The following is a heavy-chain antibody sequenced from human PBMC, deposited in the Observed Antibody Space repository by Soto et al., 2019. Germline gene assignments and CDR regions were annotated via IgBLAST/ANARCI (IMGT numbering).Heavy chain of an antibody. V-gene: IGHV3-30-3*01. J-gene: IGHJ4*02. CDR1: GFTLSSYA. CDR3: ATAQGQYRNEYSNFDS. Sequence: QVQLVESGGGVVQPGRSLRLSCAASGFTLSSYAMHWVRQAPGKGLEWVAVVSCAGTTTYYAESARGRFTIYRDKSKVTVYLQPNSLRMEDTAGCHGATAQGQYRNEYSNFDSWGQGALVPVSS. D-gene: IGHD2-15*01. CDR2: VSCAGTTT.